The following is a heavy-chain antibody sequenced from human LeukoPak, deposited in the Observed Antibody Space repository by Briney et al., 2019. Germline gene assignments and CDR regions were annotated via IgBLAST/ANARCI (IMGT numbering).Heavy chain of an antibody. D-gene: IGHD4-17*01. CDR3: AKGSIYGDYGDFDH. Sequence: GGSLRLSCAASGFSFDSSGYAMSWVRQAPGKGLDWVSGINGIGTSLYYADSVKGRFTISRDNSDNTLYLQMNSLRADDTAVYYCAKGSIYGDYGDFDHWGQGTLVTVSS. V-gene: IGHV3-23*05. J-gene: IGHJ4*02. CDR1: GFSFDSSGYA. CDR2: INGIGTSL.